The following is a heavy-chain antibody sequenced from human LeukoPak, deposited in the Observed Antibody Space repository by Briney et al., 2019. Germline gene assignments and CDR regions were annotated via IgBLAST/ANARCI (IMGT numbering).Heavy chain of an antibody. J-gene: IGHJ4*02. CDR3: ARDRLGVETGY. V-gene: IGHV4-34*01. D-gene: IGHD2-21*02. CDR1: GGSFSGYY. Sequence: PSETLSLTCAVYGGSFSGYYWSWIRQPPGKGLEWIGTIYYSGSTYYNPSLKSRVTISIDTSENQFSLKLSSVTAADTAVYYCARDRLGVETGYWGQGTLVTVSS. CDR2: IYYSGST.